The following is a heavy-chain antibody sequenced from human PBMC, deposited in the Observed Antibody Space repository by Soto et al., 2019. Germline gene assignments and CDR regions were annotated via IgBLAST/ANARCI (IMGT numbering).Heavy chain of an antibody. Sequence: SETLSLTCTVSGGSIYTGGFYWSWIGQLPGKGLEWLGYIDYTGSTQYTPSLKSRLTISTDTSDNQFSLRLTSVTAVDTAVYYCATSLVTSRTRVDYWGQGTLVTVSS. CDR1: GGSIYTGGFY. J-gene: IGHJ4*02. D-gene: IGHD1-26*01. V-gene: IGHV4-31*03. CDR3: ATSLVTSRTRVDY. CDR2: IDYTGST.